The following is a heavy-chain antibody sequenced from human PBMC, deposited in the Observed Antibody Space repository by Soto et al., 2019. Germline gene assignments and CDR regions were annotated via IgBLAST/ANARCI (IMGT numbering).Heavy chain of an antibody. J-gene: IGHJ3*02. CDR3: ASGTYSAEDVDDI. Sequence: QVQLVESGGGLVKPGGSLRLSCGASGFTFSDSFMSWIRQAPGKGLEFVSYINRKSTYTSYAVSVRGRFTISRDNAKNSLYLQLNSLRVEDTAVYYCASGTYSAEDVDDIWGQGPRVNVSS. CDR2: INRKSTYT. D-gene: IGHD1-26*01. CDR1: GFTFSDSF. V-gene: IGHV3-11*06.